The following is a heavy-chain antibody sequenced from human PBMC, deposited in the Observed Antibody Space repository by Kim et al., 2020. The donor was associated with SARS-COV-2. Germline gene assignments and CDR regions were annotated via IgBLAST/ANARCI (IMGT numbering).Heavy chain of an antibody. CDR3: AKGAISSYYYYYYGMDV. J-gene: IGHJ6*02. CDR1: GFTFSSYA. CDR2: ISGSGGST. D-gene: IGHD3-9*01. Sequence: GGSLRLSCAASGFTFSSYAMSWVRQAPGKGLEWVSAISGSGGSTYYADSVKGRFTISRDNSKNTLYLQMNSLRAEDTAVYYCAKGAISSYYYYYYGMDVWGQGTTVTVSS. V-gene: IGHV3-23*01.